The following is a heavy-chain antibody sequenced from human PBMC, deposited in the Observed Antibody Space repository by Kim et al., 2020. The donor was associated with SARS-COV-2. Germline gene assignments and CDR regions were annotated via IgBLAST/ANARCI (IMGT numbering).Heavy chain of an antibody. CDR2: ISYDGTIQ. J-gene: IGHJ5*02. Sequence: GGSLRLSCAASGFNFGRYGMHWVRQAPGKGLEWVALISYDGTIQFYADSVNGRFTVSRDNVNNTLYLQMDNLNTEDTAVYHCAKVVVVASIPYWFDPWGQGTLVTVSS. D-gene: IGHD2-21*02. CDR3: AKVVVVASIPYWFDP. V-gene: IGHV3-30*18. CDR1: GFNFGRYG.